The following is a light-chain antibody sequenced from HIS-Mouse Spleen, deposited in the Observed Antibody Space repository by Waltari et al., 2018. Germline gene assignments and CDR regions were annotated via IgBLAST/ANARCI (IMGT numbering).Light chain of an antibody. CDR1: SSNIGSNS. J-gene: IGLJ3*02. CDR3: AAWDDSLSGRV. CDR2: RNN. Sequence: QSVLTQPPSASGTPGQRVTISCSGRSSNIGSNSVYWYQQLPGTAPKLLIYRNNQRPSGVPDRFSGSKSGTSASLAISGLRSEDEADYYCAAWDDSLSGRVFGGGTKLTVL. V-gene: IGLV1-47*01.